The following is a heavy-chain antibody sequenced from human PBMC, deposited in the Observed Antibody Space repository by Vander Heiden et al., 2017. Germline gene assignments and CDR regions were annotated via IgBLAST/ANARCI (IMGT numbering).Heavy chain of an antibody. Sequence: QVQLQESGPGLVKPSQTLSLTCTVSGGSISSGGYYWSWIRQHPGKGLEWIGYIYYSGSTYYNPSLKSRVTISVDTSKNQFSLKLSSVTAADTAVYYCARVAIAAAGTEIYYYYYGMDVWGQGTTVTVSS. CDR3: ARVAIAAAGTEIYYYYYGMDV. V-gene: IGHV4-31*03. D-gene: IGHD6-13*01. CDR1: GGSISSGGYY. J-gene: IGHJ6*02. CDR2: IYYSGST.